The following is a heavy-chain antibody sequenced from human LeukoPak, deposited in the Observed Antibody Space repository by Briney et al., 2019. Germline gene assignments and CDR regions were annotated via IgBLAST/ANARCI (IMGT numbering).Heavy chain of an antibody. CDR1: GFTFSTYG. CDR3: ARRLIVGTTTDY. V-gene: IGHV3-30*02. J-gene: IGHJ4*02. D-gene: IGHD1-26*01. Sequence: GGSLRLSCAASGFTFSTYGMHWVRQAPGKGLEWVSFIRYDGNNKYYGDSVKGRFTISRDNSKNTLYLQMNSLRAEDTAVYYCARRLIVGTTTDYWGQGTQVTVSS. CDR2: IRYDGNNK.